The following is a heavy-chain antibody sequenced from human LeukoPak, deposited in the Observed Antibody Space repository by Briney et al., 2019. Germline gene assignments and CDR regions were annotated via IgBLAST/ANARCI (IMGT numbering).Heavy chain of an antibody. D-gene: IGHD6-19*01. V-gene: IGHV6-1*01. Sequence: SQTLSLTCAISGDSVSSNSVAWHWIRQSPSRGLEWLGRTYYRSKWFNDYVASVKSRIIINPDTSKNQFSLQLNSVTPEDTAVYYCARVVAVAGTRWYYFDYWGQGTLVTVSS. J-gene: IGHJ4*02. CDR1: GDSVSSNSVA. CDR3: ARVVAVAGTRWYYFDY. CDR2: TYYRSKWFN.